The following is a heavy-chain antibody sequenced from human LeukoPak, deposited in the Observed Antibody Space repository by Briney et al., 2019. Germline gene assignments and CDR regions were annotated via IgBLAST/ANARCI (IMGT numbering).Heavy chain of an antibody. J-gene: IGHJ4*02. V-gene: IGHV4-39*01. CDR1: GGSISSLSNY. D-gene: IGHD3-22*01. Sequence: SETLSLTCTVSGGSISSLSNYWGWIRQAPGQGLEWLGQICYSANTDYNPSLKSRVTISVDTSKNQFSLTLRSVTAADTAVYYCARHARFDSSAYYDYWGQGPLVTVSS. CDR2: ICYSANT. CDR3: ARHARFDSSAYYDY.